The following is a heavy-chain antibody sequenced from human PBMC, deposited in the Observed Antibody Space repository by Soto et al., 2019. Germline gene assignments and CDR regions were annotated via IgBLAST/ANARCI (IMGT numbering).Heavy chain of an antibody. J-gene: IGHJ5*02. CDR1: GGSVSSGDYY. CDR3: ARIPVDTSMIYWLDP. CDR2: IYYSGNT. V-gene: IGHV4-61*08. Sequence: PSETLSLTCTVSGGSVSSGDYYWSWIRQPPGKGLEWIGYIYYSGNTNYNPSLKSRVIISVDTSKNLLSLKLTSVTAADTAVYYCARIPVDTSMIYWLDPWGQGTLVTVSS. D-gene: IGHD5-18*01.